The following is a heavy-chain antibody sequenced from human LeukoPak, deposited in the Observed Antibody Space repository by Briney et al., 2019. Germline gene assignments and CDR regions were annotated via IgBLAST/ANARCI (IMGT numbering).Heavy chain of an antibody. CDR1: GFTFGDYA. D-gene: IGHD3-10*01. V-gene: IGHV3-7*04. Sequence: GGSLRLSCTVSGFTFGDYAMSWVRQTPGKGLEWVANIKEDGSDKYYVDSVKGRFTISRDNAKNSLYLQMNSLRDEDTAVYYCARSWGGTKDYWGQGTLVTVSS. J-gene: IGHJ4*02. CDR3: ARSWGGTKDY. CDR2: IKEDGSDK.